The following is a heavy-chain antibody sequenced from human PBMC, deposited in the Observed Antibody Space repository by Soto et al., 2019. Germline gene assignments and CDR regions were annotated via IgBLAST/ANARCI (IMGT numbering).Heavy chain of an antibody. CDR1: GYTLTSYP. CDR3: ATVVGAVPY. V-gene: IGHV1-18*01. D-gene: IGHD1-26*01. Sequence: ASVKVSCKTSGYTLTSYPLSWVRQAPGQGLEWMGWLSVYNGNTKYAQNLQGRVTVTTDTSTDTAYMELRSLRYDDTAVYFCATVVGAVPYWGQGTLVTVSS. J-gene: IGHJ4*02. CDR2: LSVYNGNT.